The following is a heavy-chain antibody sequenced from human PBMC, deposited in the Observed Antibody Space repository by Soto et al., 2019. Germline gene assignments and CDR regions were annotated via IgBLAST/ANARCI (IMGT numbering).Heavy chain of an antibody. D-gene: IGHD6-19*01. Sequence: GGSLRLSCAASGFTFSTYTMSWVRQAPGKGLEWVSGIGGSGYSTYYADSVKGRFTISRDNFRNTLYLQMNSLRAEDTAVYYCAKESSSAWRPNFDYWGQGALVTVSS. J-gene: IGHJ4*02. CDR3: AKESSSAWRPNFDY. CDR2: IGGSGYST. CDR1: GFTFSTYT. V-gene: IGHV3-23*01.